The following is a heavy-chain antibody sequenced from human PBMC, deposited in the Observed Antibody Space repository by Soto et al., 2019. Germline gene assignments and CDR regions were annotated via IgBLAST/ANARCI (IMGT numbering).Heavy chain of an antibody. V-gene: IGHV4-61*01. Sequence: SETLSLTCTVSGGSVSSGSYYWSWIRQPPGKGLEWIGYIYYSGSTNYNPSLKSRVTISVDTSKNQFSLKLSSVTAADSAVYYCARQPYYYYYYMDVWGPGTTVTVSS. CDR1: GGSVSSGSYY. CDR2: IYYSGST. CDR3: ARQPYYYYYYMDV. J-gene: IGHJ6*03.